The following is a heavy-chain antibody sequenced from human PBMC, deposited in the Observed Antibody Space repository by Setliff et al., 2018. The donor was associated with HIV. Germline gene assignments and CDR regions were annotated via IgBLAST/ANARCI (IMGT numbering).Heavy chain of an antibody. CDR3: ARGGLEPIYYYYYMDV. CDR1: GGSISSGDYY. D-gene: IGHD1-1*01. J-gene: IGHJ6*03. CDR2: IYYSGST. Sequence: SETLSLTCTVSGGSISSGDYYWSWIRQPPGKGLEWIGYIYYSGSTYYKPSLKSRVTISLDTSKNQFSLKLSSVTAADTAVYYCARGGLEPIYYYYYMDVWGKGTTVTVSS. V-gene: IGHV4-30-4*08.